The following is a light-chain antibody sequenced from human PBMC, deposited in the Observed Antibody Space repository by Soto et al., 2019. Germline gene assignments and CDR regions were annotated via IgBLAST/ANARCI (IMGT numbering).Light chain of an antibody. CDR3: SSYTSSITVV. V-gene: IGLV1-40*01. CDR2: GNS. Sequence: QSVLTQPPSVSGAPGQRVTISCTGSSSNIGAGYDVHWYQQLPGTAPKLLIYGNSNRPSGVPDRFSGSKSGNTASLTISGLQAEDEADYYCSSYTSSITVVFGGGTKLTVL. J-gene: IGLJ2*01. CDR1: SSNIGAGYD.